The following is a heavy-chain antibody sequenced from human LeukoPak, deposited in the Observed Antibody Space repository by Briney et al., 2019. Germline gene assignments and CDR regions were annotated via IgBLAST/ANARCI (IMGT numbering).Heavy chain of an antibody. CDR1: GFTFSGYG. CDR3: ARGGATVDY. Sequence: PGGSLGLSCAASGFTFSGYGMNWVRQAPGKGLEWVSSISSSSSYIYYADSVKGRFTISRDNAKNSVYLQMNSLRAEDTAVYYCARGGATVDYWGQGTLVTVSS. V-gene: IGHV3-21*01. CDR2: ISSSSSYI. J-gene: IGHJ4*02. D-gene: IGHD5-12*01.